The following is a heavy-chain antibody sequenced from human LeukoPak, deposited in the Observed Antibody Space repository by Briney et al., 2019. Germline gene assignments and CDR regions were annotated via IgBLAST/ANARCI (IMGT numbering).Heavy chain of an antibody. CDR2: IYYSGST. V-gene: IGHV4-39*01. CDR1: GGSISSSSYY. D-gene: IGHD6-6*01. J-gene: IGHJ5*02. Sequence: PSETLSLTCTVSGGSISSSSYYWGWIRQPPGKGPEWIGSIYYSGSTYYNPSLKGRVTISVDTSKNQFSLKLSSVTAADTAVYYCARHKPYSSSPGSFDPWGQGTPVTVSS. CDR3: ARHKPYSSSPGSFDP.